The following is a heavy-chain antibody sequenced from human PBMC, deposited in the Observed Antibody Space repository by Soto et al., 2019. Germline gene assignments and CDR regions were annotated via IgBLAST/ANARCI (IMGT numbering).Heavy chain of an antibody. Sequence: EVQLLESGGGLVQPGESLRLSCEASGFISGAFAMNWVRLRPGKGLEWVSTISAGDVPFYTDSVKGRFTISRDTSRDTVFLHMNGLRADDTALYYCAKALGGNFNNWHFDHWGRGTLVTVSS. V-gene: IGHV3-23*01. J-gene: IGHJ4*01. D-gene: IGHD1-1*01. CDR2: ISAGDVP. CDR1: GFISGAFA. CDR3: AKALGGNFNNWHFDH.